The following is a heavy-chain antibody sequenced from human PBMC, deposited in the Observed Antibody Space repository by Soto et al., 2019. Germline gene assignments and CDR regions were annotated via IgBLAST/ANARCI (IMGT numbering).Heavy chain of an antibody. CDR2: TYYRSKWYN. D-gene: IGHD3-16*02. CDR1: GDSVSSNSAA. CDR3: ARVRSLWLPLDDAFDI. J-gene: IGHJ3*02. V-gene: IGHV6-1*01. Sequence: QSQTLSLTCAISGDSVSSNSAAWNWIRQSPSRGLEWLGRTYYRSKWYNDYAVSVKSRITINPDTSKNQFSLQLNSVTPEDTAVYYCARVRSLWLPLDDAFDIWGQGTMVTVSS.